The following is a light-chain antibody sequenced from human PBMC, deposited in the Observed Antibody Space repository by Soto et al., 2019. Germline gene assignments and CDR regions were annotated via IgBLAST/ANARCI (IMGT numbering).Light chain of an antibody. Sequence: EIVLTQSPGTLSLSPGDRATLSCRASQSVSSSYLAWYQQRPGQAPRLLIYDASSRATGIPDRFSGSGSGTDFTLTISRLEPEDVAVYYCQQYCSSPSTFGQGTKVEIK. J-gene: IGKJ1*01. CDR3: QQYCSSPST. CDR1: QSVSSSY. V-gene: IGKV3-20*01. CDR2: DAS.